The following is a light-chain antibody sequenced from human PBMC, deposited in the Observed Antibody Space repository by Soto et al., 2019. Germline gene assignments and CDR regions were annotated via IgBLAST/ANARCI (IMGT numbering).Light chain of an antibody. J-gene: IGKJ4*01. CDR1: QSVSSSY. CDR2: GAA. Sequence: DIVLTQSPGTLSLSPGERATLSCRASQSVSSSYLAWYQQKPGQAPRLLIFGAASRATGIPDRFSGRGSGTDFTLTISRLEPEDFAVYYCQQFSSYPLTFGGGTKVDIK. CDR3: QQFSSYPLT. V-gene: IGKV3-20*01.